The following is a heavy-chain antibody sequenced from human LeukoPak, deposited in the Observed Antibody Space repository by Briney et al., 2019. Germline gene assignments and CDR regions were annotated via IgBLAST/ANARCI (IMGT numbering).Heavy chain of an antibody. CDR2: INPTTGGT. D-gene: IGHD4-11*01. V-gene: IGHV1-2*02. CDR1: GYTFNGYF. J-gene: IGHJ5*02. Sequence: ASVKVSCKASGYTFNGYFLNWVRQAPGQGLEWMGWINPTTGGTRYSQKFQGRVTLTRDMSISTGYMELRRLKPDDTAVYYCARNYSDWSDPWGQGTLVTVSS. CDR3: ARNYSDWSDP.